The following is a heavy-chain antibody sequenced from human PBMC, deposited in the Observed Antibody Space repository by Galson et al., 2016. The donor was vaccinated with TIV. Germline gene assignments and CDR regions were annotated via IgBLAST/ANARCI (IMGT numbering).Heavy chain of an antibody. CDR1: GYRFIGYY. CDR3: AKESDWGVAEFDF. V-gene: IGHV1-2*02. J-gene: IGHJ4*02. CDR2: INPGNGDT. D-gene: IGHD2-21*01. Sequence: SVKVSCKASGYRFIGYYIHWVRQVPGRGPEWMGCINPGNGDTKYAQIFQGSVTLTWDTSVSTAYMELTSLRSDDTAVYFCAKESDWGVAEFDFWGQGTPVSVSS.